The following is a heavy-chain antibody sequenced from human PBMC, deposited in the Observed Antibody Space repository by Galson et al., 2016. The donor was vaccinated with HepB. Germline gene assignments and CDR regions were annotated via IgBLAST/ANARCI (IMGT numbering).Heavy chain of an antibody. Sequence: SLRLSCAASGFTFSSSAMSWVRQAPGKGLEWVSVISASGDTIYYADSVRGRFTISRENSKNTLYLQLNSLRADDTAVNYCAKDLQDYDDKIGNSYNAFDLWGQGTMVAVSS. CDR1: GFTFSSSA. CDR2: ISASGDTI. V-gene: IGHV3-23*01. D-gene: IGHD3-22*01. J-gene: IGHJ3*01. CDR3: AKDLQDYDDKIGNSYNAFDL.